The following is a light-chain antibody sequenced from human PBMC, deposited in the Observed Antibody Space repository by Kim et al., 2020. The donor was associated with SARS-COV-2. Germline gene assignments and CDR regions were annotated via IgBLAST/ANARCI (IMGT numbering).Light chain of an antibody. CDR1: QDISHW. J-gene: IGKJ2*02. CDR3: QQYKGT. Sequence: STLSASVGDRVSITCRASQDISHWLDWYQQKPGKAPQLLIYKASLLESGVPSRFSGSGSGTEFTLTISSLEPEDSATYYCQQYKGTFGQGTKLEI. V-gene: IGKV1-5*03. CDR2: KAS.